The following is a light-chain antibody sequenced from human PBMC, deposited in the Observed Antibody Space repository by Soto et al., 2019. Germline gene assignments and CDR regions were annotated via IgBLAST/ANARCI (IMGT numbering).Light chain of an antibody. Sequence: EIVLTQSPGTLSLSPGERATLSCRASQSVSSYLAWYQQKPGQAPRLLIYDASTRATGIPDRFSGSVSGTDFTLTISRLEPEDFAVYYCQQYGSSPRTFGQGTKLEIK. V-gene: IGKV3-20*01. CDR3: QQYGSSPRT. J-gene: IGKJ2*01. CDR2: DAS. CDR1: QSVSSY.